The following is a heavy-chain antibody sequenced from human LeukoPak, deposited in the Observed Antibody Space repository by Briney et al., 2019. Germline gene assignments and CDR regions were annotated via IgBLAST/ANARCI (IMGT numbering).Heavy chain of an antibody. D-gene: IGHD5-24*01. V-gene: IGHV3-30-3*01. Sequence: GRSLRLSCAASGFTFSSYAMHWVRQAPGKGLEWVAVISYDGSNTYYADSVKGRFTISRDNSKNTLYLQMNSLRAEDTAVYYCARDHWGRWLQSIDYWGQGTLVTVSS. CDR1: GFTFSSYA. J-gene: IGHJ4*02. CDR3: ARDHWGRWLQSIDY. CDR2: ISYDGSNT.